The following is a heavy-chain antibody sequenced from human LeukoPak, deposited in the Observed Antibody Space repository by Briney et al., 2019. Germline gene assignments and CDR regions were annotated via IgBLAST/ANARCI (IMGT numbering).Heavy chain of an antibody. CDR1: GFTFGSYE. Sequence: GGSLRLSCAASGFTFGSYEMHWVRQAPGKGLEWVSNIGSSGSIIYYADSVKGRFTISRDNSKNTLYLQMNSLRAEDTAVYYCARDHCSSTSCYGGDNWFDPWGQGTLVTVSS. V-gene: IGHV3-48*03. CDR2: IGSSGSII. J-gene: IGHJ5*02. D-gene: IGHD2-2*01. CDR3: ARDHCSSTSCYGGDNWFDP.